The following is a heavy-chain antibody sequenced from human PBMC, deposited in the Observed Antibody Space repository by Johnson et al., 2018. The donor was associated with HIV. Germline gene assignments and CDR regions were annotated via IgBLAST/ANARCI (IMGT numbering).Heavy chain of an antibody. CDR2: IIFDGVYK. D-gene: IGHD5-12*01. Sequence: VQLVESGGGVVRPGRSLTLSCAASGFPFRDSAMHWVRQAPGRGMEWLAVIIFDGVYKHHAESVKGRFTISRDNAKNSLYLQMNSLRAEDTAVYYCARDMWGFRYSGYDRDAFDIWGQGTMVTVSA. CDR3: ARDMWGFRYSGYDRDAFDI. CDR1: GFPFRDSA. J-gene: IGHJ3*02. V-gene: IGHV3-30-3*01.